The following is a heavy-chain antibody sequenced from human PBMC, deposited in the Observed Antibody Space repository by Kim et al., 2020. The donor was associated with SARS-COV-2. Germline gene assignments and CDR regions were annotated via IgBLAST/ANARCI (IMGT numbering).Heavy chain of an antibody. CDR2: ISYDGDNK. Sequence: GGSLRLSCAASGFTFSNYAIHWVRQPPGKGLEWVAVISYDGDNKYYADSVKGRFTISRDNSKNTLYLQMNSLRAEDTALYYCARPAGGSYHTGFDYWGQGTLVTVSS. V-gene: IGHV3-30*04. CDR1: GFTFSNYA. J-gene: IGHJ4*02. CDR3: ARPAGGSYHTGFDY. D-gene: IGHD1-26*01.